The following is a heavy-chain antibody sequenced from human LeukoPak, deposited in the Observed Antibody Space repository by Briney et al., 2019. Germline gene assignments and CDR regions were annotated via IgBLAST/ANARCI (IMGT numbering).Heavy chain of an antibody. CDR2: INPNSGGT. Sequence: ASVKVSCKASGYTFTGYYMHWVRQAPGQGLEWMGWINPNSGGTNYAQKFQGRVTMTRDTSISTAYMELSRLRSEDTAIYYCASRLYCSNTRCRNFPFAYWGQGTLVTVSS. V-gene: IGHV1-2*02. CDR1: GYTFTGYY. D-gene: IGHD2-2*01. CDR3: ASRLYCSNTRCRNFPFAY. J-gene: IGHJ4*02.